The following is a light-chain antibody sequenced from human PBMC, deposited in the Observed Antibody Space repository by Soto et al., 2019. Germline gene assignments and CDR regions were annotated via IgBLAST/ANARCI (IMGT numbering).Light chain of an antibody. CDR2: DAS. Sequence: EIVLTQSPATLSLSPGERATLSCRARQSISSYLAWYQQRPGQAPRLLIYDASNRAAGIPARFSGSGSGTDFTLTISSLEPEDFAVYYCQQRTFGQGTKLEIK. CDR3: QQRT. V-gene: IGKV3-11*01. CDR1: QSISSY. J-gene: IGKJ2*01.